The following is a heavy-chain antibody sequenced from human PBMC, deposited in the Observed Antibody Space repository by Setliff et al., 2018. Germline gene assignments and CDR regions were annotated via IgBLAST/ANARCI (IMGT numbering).Heavy chain of an antibody. CDR2: IKGKTDGGTT. J-gene: IGHJ6*03. D-gene: IGHD1-1*01. CDR3: TSAKLERRTGHHYYMDV. Sequence: GGSLRLSCAASGVTVSDAWMGWVRQTPGKGLDWVGRIKGKTDGGTTDYAAPVKGRFTISRDDSKNTLYLQMNNLKTEDTATYYCTSAKLERRTGHHYYMDVWGKGTTVTVSS. V-gene: IGHV3-15*01. CDR1: GVTVSDAW.